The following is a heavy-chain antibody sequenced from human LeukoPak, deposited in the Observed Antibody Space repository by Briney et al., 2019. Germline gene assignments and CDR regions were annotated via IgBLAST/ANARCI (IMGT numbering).Heavy chain of an antibody. J-gene: IGHJ3*02. V-gene: IGHV4-34*01. D-gene: IGHD2-8*01. CDR3: ARGYCTNGVCYIGGSEGNAFDI. CDR2: INHSGST. Sequence: SETLSLTCAVYGGSFSGYYWSWIRQPPGKGLEWIGEINHSGSTNYNPSLKSRVSISVDTSKNQFSLKLSSVTAADTAVYYCARGYCTNGVCYIGGSEGNAFDIWGQGIMVTVSS. CDR1: GGSFSGYY.